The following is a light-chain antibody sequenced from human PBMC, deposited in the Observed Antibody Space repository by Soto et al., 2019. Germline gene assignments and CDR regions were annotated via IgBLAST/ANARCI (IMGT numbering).Light chain of an antibody. CDR1: QSVPCW. J-gene: IGKJ5*01. CDR3: QQYDSFSST. Sequence: MQISQSLSTLSASVRDTVTITCLASQSVPCWLAWYQQKPGTAPTLLSYDASALPRGVPSRFSGSGSGTEFTLTISSLQPDDFATYYCQQYDSFSSTLGQGTLLEI. V-gene: IGKV1-5*01. CDR2: DAS.